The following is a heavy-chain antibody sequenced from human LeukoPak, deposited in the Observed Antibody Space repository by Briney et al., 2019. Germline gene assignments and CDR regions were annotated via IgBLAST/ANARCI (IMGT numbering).Heavy chain of an antibody. J-gene: IGHJ6*02. CDR1: GFTFSDYY. Sequence: GGSLRLSCAASGFTFSDYYMGWIRQAPGKGLEWVSYISSSGSNRYYADSVKGRFTISRDNAKNSLYLQMNSLRAEDTAVYYCATDSIAAAGTKYYYGMDVWGQGTTVTVSS. CDR3: ATDSIAAAGTKYYYGMDV. V-gene: IGHV3-11*04. D-gene: IGHD6-13*01. CDR2: ISSSGSNR.